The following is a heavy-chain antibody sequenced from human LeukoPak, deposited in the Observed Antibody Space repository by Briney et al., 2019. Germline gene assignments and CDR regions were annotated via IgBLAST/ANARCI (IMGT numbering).Heavy chain of an antibody. J-gene: IGHJ4*02. CDR3: AKASAMIVVASTHFDY. CDR2: ISGSGGST. Sequence: GGSLRLSCAASGFTFSSYAMSWVRQAPGKGLEWVSAISGSGGSTYYADSVKGRFTISRDNSKNTLYLQMNSLRAEDTAVYYCAKASAMIVVASTHFDYWGQGTLVTVSS. V-gene: IGHV3-23*01. CDR1: GFTFSSYA. D-gene: IGHD3-22*01.